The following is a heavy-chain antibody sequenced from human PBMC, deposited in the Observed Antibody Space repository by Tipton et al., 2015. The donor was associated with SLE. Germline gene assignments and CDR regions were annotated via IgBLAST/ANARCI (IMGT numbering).Heavy chain of an antibody. J-gene: IGHJ5*02. Sequence: TLSLTCTVSGSSISSYHWGWIRQPPGKGLEWMGSIFHSGDVYYNPSVKSRVTISVETSKNHFSLKLTSMTAADTAVYYCVRDGFCRNGVCYRNGFDPGGPGSLVTVS. CDR1: GSSISSYH. CDR2: IFHSGDV. D-gene: IGHD2-8*01. V-gene: IGHV4-38-2*02. CDR3: VRDGFCRNGVCYRNGFDP.